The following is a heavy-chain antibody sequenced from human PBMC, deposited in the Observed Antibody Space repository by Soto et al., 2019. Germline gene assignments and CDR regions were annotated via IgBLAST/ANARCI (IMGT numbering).Heavy chain of an antibody. CDR3: AREDSSGPFDAFDI. CDR1: GFTFRSYG. D-gene: IGHD3-22*01. V-gene: IGHV3-74*01. CDR2: INSDGSST. Sequence: EVQLVESGGGLVQPGGSLRLSCAASGFTFRSYGMHWVRQVPGKGLVWVSRINSDGSSTSYADSVKGRFTISRDNAKNTLYLQMNSLRAEDTAVYYCAREDSSGPFDAFDIWGQGTMVTVSS. J-gene: IGHJ3*02.